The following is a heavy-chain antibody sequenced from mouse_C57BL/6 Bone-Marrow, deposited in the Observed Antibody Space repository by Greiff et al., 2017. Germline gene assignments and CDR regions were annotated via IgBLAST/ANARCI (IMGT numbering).Heavy chain of an antibody. CDR3: ARTATVVADY. V-gene: IGHV1-4*01. D-gene: IGHD1-1*01. Sequence: QVQLQQSGAELARPGASVKMSCKASDYTFTSYTMHWVKQRPGQGLEWIGYINPSSGYTKYNQKFKDKATLTADKSSSTAYMQLSSLTSEDSAVYYCARTATVVADYWGQGTTLTVSS. CDR1: DYTFTSYT. J-gene: IGHJ2*01. CDR2: INPSSGYT.